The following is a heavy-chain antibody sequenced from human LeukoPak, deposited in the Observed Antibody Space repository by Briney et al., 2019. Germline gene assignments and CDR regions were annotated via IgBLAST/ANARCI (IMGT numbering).Heavy chain of an antibody. V-gene: IGHV1-3*01. CDR3: ARDREAVDLAKYFQH. J-gene: IGHJ1*01. Sequence: ASVKVSCKASGYTFTSYAMHWVRQAPGQRLEWMGWINAGNGNTKYSQKFQGRVTITRDTSASTAYMELSSLRSEDTAVYYCARDREAVDLAKYFQHWGQGTLVTVSS. D-gene: IGHD6-19*01. CDR2: INAGNGNT. CDR1: GYTFTSYA.